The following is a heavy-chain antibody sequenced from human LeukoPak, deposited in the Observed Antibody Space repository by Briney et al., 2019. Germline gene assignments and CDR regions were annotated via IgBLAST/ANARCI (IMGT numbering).Heavy chain of an antibody. Sequence: SETLSLTCTVSGGSISSGSYYWSWIRQPAGKGLEWIGRIYTSGSTNYNPSLKSRVTISVDTSKNQFSLKLSSVTAADTAVYYCARDSSHYYGSSGYYYYMDVWGKGTTVTISS. J-gene: IGHJ6*03. CDR2: IYTSGST. CDR1: GGSISSGSYY. D-gene: IGHD3-22*01. CDR3: ARDSSHYYGSSGYYYYMDV. V-gene: IGHV4-61*02.